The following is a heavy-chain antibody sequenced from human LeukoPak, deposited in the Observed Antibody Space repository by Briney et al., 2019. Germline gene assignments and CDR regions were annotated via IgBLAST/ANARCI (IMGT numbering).Heavy chain of an antibody. CDR3: AREPGYYYDSSGPDY. J-gene: IGHJ4*02. CDR1: GFIFTDYY. Sequence: GASVKVSCKASGFIFTDYYMHWVRQAPGQELGWMGRINPNSVGTNYAQKFQGRVTMTSDTSISTAYMELSRLRSDDTAVYYCAREPGYYYDSSGPDYWGQGTLVTVSS. V-gene: IGHV1-2*06. D-gene: IGHD3-22*01. CDR2: INPNSVGT.